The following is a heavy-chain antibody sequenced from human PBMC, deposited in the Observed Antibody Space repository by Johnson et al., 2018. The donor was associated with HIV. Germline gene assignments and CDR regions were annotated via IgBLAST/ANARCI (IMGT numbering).Heavy chain of an antibody. CDR3: ARGGLYIQFLAFDAFDI. Sequence: QVQLVESGGGLVQPGGSLRLSCAASGFTFSDHYMDWVRQAPGKGLEWVSYISSSGNPIYYADSVKGRFTISRDNAKNSLYLQMNSLRAEDTAVYFCARGGLYIQFLAFDAFDIWGQGTMVTVSS. CDR2: ISSSGNPI. V-gene: IGHV3-11*04. D-gene: IGHD4-11*01. J-gene: IGHJ3*02. CDR1: GFTFSDHY.